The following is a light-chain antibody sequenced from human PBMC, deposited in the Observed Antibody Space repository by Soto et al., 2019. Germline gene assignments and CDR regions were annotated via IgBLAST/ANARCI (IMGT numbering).Light chain of an antibody. CDR3: AAWDDSLSGPVV. CDR1: SSNMGSNY. Sequence: QSVLTQPPSASGTPGQRVTISCSGSSSNMGSNYVYWYQQLPGTAPKLLIYRNNQRPSGVPDRFSGSKSGTSASLAISGLRSEDEAYYYCAAWDDSLSGPVVFGGGTQLTVL. CDR2: RNN. V-gene: IGLV1-47*01. J-gene: IGLJ2*01.